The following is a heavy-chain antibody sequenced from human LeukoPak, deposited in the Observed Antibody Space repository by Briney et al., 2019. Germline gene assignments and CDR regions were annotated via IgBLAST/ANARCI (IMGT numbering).Heavy chain of an antibody. Sequence: ASVKVSCKASGYTFTSSDFNWVRQATGQGLEWMGWMNPNSGNTGYAQKFQGRVTMTRDTSISTAYMELSSLRSEDTAVYYCATSQDYGGNHPALSPFDYWGQGTLVTVSS. V-gene: IGHV1-8*01. CDR3: ATSQDYGGNHPALSPFDY. J-gene: IGHJ4*02. CDR1: GYTFTSSD. CDR2: MNPNSGNT. D-gene: IGHD4-23*01.